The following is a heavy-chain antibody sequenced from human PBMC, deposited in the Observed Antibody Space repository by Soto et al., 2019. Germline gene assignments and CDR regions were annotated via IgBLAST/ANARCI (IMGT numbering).Heavy chain of an antibody. CDR3: TIVRVADSALGH. J-gene: IGHJ4*02. V-gene: IGHV3-30*03. CDR2: MSYDGSDT. D-gene: IGHD3-10*02. CDR1: GLIFKNNG. Sequence: PGWCTGLSSVCSGLIFKNNGMHWARKTTGKGLEWVAFMSYDGSDTFYADSVKGRFTISRDNSKNTLFLHMGNLRAEDTAMYYCTIVRVADSALGHWGQGTLVTVSS.